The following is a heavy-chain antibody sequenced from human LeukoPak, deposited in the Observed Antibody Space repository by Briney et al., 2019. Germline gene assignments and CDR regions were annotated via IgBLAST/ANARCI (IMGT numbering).Heavy chain of an antibody. Sequence: GSLRLSCEVSGFTFNIFWMSWVRQPPGTGLEWIGEMYHDGYTNYNPSLKSRVTMSVDKSKNHFSLKLTSVTAADTAVYYCARSRGAVAGWSFDIWGQGTVVTVSS. CDR3: ARSRGAVAGWSFDI. CDR2: MYHDGYT. V-gene: IGHV4-4*02. CDR1: GFTFNIFW. J-gene: IGHJ3*02. D-gene: IGHD6-19*01.